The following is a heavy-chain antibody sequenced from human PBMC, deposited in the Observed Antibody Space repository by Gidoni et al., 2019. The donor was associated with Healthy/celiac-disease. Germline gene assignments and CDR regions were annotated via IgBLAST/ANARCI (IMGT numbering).Heavy chain of an antibody. J-gene: IGHJ4*02. D-gene: IGHD6-13*01. CDR2: IYYSGST. V-gene: IGHV4-59*01. CDR1: GGSISSYY. CDR3: ARDRQLVN. Sequence: QVQLQESGPGLVKPSETLSLTCTVSGGSISSYYWSWIRQPPGKGLEWIGYIYYSGSTNYNPSLKSRVTISVDTSKNQFSLKLSSVTAADTAVYYCARDRQLVNWGQGTLVTVSS.